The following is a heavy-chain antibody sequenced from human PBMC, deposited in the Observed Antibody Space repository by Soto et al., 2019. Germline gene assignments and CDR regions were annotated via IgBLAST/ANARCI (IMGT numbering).Heavy chain of an antibody. Sequence: SETLSLTCTVSGGSISSYYWSWIRQPPGKGLEWIGYIYYSGSTNYNPSLKSRVTISVDTSKNQFSLKLSSVTAADTAVYYCARVRHDYVWGSYRQYFDYRGQGTLVTVS. CDR3: ARVRHDYVWGSYRQYFDY. D-gene: IGHD3-16*02. J-gene: IGHJ4*02. CDR1: GGSISSYY. V-gene: IGHV4-59*01. CDR2: IYYSGST.